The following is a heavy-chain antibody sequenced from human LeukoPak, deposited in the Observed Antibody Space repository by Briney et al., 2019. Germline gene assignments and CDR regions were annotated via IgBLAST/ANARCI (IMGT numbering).Heavy chain of an antibody. CDR1: GGSISSYY. CDR2: IYYSGST. J-gene: IGHJ4*02. CDR3: ARDHSSSSEDY. V-gene: IGHV4-59*12. D-gene: IGHD6-13*01. Sequence: PSETLSLTCTVSGGSISSYYWSWIRQPPGKGLEWIGYIYYSGSTNYNPSLKSRVTISVDTSKNQFSLKLSSVTAADTAVYYCARDHSSSSEDYWGQGTLVTVSS.